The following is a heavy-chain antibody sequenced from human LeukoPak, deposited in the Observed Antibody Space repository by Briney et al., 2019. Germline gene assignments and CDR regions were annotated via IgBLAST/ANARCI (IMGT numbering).Heavy chain of an antibody. Sequence: SETLSLTCTVSGGSISSSPYYWGWIRQPPGKGLECIGNIFYSGKTYYNPSLKSRVTLSLDTSKNQFSVNLSSVTAADTAVYYCARGLASGYPPIPFDYWGQGTLVTVSS. CDR3: ARGLASGYPPIPFDY. CDR2: IFYSGKT. V-gene: IGHV4-39*07. CDR1: GGSISSSPYY. D-gene: IGHD3-3*01. J-gene: IGHJ4*02.